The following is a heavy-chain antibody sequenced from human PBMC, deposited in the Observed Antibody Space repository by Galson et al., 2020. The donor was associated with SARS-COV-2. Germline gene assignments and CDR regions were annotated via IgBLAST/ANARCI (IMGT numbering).Heavy chain of an antibody. J-gene: IGHJ4*02. CDR1: GFTFSSYG. CDR3: ARVVLRSWARDY. D-gene: IGHD3-22*01. V-gene: IGHV3-33*01. CDR2: IWYDGSNK. Sequence: GGSLRLSCAASGFTFSSYGMHWVRQAPGKGLEWVAVIWYDGSNKYYADSVKGRFTISRDNSKNTLYLQMNSLRAEDTAVYYCARVVLRSWARDYWGQGTLVTVSS.